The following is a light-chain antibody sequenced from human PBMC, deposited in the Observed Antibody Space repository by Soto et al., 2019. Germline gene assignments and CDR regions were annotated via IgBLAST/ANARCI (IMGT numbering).Light chain of an antibody. CDR3: SSYTSISSVV. CDR1: SDVVGNYNL. CDR2: EVK. V-gene: IGLV2-14*02. Sequence: QSALTQPASVSGSPGQSITISCTGTSDVVGNYNLVSWYQQHPGKAPKLIIYEVKNRPSGVSDRFSASKSGNTASLTISGLQAEDEADYYCSSYTSISSVVFGGGTKLTVL. J-gene: IGLJ3*02.